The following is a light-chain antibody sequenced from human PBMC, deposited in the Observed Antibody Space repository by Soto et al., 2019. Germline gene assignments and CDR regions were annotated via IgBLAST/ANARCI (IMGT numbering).Light chain of an antibody. CDR3: QQYGSSLLT. V-gene: IGKV3-20*01. CDR2: GAS. Sequence: VLTQSPAPLSLSPGARATLSCRASQSVSSSYLAWYQQKPGQAPRLLIYGASSRATGIPDRFSGSGSGTDFTLPISRLEPEDFAVYYCQQYGSSLLTFGGGTKVDI. CDR1: QSVSSSY. J-gene: IGKJ4*01.